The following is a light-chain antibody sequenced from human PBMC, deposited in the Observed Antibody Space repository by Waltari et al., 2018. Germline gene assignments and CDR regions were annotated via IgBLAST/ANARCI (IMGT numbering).Light chain of an antibody. CDR2: YKSDPDD. Sequence: QAVLTQPSSLSASPGASASLTCTLRSGMNVGTYTIYWYRQKPGSPPQYLLRYKSDPDDQKVSGVPSHVSGSNDASANAGILLISGLQSEDEADYYCMIWHSSASVFGGGTKLTVL. CDR3: MIWHSSASV. V-gene: IGLV5-45*03. J-gene: IGLJ3*02. CDR1: SGMNVGTYT.